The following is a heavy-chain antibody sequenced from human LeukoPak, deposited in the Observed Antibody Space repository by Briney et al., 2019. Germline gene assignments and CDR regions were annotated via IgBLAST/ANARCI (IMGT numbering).Heavy chain of an antibody. CDR2: FYYSGST. CDR1: GGSITSGDYY. D-gene: IGHD3-22*01. Sequence: SETLSLTCTVSGGSITSGDYYWSWLRQPPGKGLEWFVYFYYSGSTSYCPSLKSRVTISADTSKNQFSLKLNSVTAADTAVYYCANSPMYYDTSGYSFFDDWGQGTLVTVSS. V-gene: IGHV4-30-4*01. J-gene: IGHJ4*02. CDR3: ANSPMYYDTSGYSFFDD.